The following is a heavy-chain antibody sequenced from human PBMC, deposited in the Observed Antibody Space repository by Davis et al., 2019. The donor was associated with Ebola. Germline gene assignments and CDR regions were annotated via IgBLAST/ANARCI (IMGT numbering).Heavy chain of an antibody. CDR3: AREGIFGVVSPRFDP. D-gene: IGHD3-3*01. CDR2: IYHTGTT. J-gene: IGHJ5*02. V-gene: IGHV4-38-2*02. CDR1: GYSINSGYY. Sequence: MPSETLSLTCTVSGYSINSGYYWGWIRQPPGKGLEWIGSIYHTGTTYYNPSLKSRVTISVDTSKNQFSLKLSSVTAADTAVYYCAREGIFGVVSPRFDPWGQGTLVTVSS.